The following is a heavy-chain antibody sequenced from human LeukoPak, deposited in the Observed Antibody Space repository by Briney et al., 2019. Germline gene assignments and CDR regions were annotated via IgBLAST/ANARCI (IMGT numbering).Heavy chain of an antibody. CDR3: ARADDYGDYLGAFDI. Sequence: PSETLSLTCTVSGGSISSYYWSWIRQPAGKGLEWIGRIYTSGSTNYNPSLKSRVTMSVDTSKNQFSLKLSSGTAADTAVYYCARADDYGDYLGAFDIWGQGTMVTVSS. CDR2: IYTSGST. J-gene: IGHJ3*02. D-gene: IGHD4-17*01. V-gene: IGHV4-4*07. CDR1: GGSISSYY.